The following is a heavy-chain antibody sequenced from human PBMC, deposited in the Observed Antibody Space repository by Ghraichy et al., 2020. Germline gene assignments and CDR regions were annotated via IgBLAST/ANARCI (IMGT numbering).Heavy chain of an antibody. V-gene: IGHV4-39*01. CDR3: ARHRNFDWTLPYYFDS. CDR1: GGSISSSSYY. CDR2: IYYSGTT. J-gene: IGHJ4*02. D-gene: IGHD3-9*01. Sequence: SETLSLTCSVSGGSISSSSYYWGWIRQPPGKGREWIGSIYYSGTTYNNLSLKSRVTISVDTSKNQFSLKLSSVTAADTAVYYCARHRNFDWTLPYYFDSWAQGTLVTFSS.